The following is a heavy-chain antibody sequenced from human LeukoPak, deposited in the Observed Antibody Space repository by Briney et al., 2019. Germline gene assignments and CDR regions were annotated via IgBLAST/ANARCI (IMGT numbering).Heavy chain of an antibody. D-gene: IGHD6-13*01. CDR3: ARDRGSSSWFADY. Sequence: PGGSLRLSCAASGFTVSTNYMSWVRQAPGKGLEWVSVIYSGGSTYYADSVKGRFTISRHNSKNTLYLQMNSLRPEDTAVYFCARDRGSSSWFADYWGQGTLVTVSS. CDR1: GFTVSTNY. V-gene: IGHV3-53*04. CDR2: IYSGGST. J-gene: IGHJ4*02.